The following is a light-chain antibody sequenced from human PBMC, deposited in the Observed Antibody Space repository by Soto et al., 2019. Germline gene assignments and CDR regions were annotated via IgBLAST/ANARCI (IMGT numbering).Light chain of an antibody. CDR3: AVWDDSLSGMI. CDR1: SSNIETNT. Sequence: QSALTQPPSASGTPGQRVTISCSGSSSNIETNTVDWYQHLPGTAPKVLIFNNNQRPSGVPDRFSGSKSGTSAFLAISGLQSEDEAHYYCAVWDDSLSGMIFGGGTQLTVL. V-gene: IGLV1-44*01. J-gene: IGLJ2*01. CDR2: NNN.